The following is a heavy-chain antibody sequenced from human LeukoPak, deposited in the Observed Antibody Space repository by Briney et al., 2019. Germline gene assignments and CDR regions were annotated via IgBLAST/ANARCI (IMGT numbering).Heavy chain of an antibody. Sequence: GGSLRLSCAASGFTFSSYAMSWVRRAPGKGLEWVSAISGSGGSTYYADSVKGRFTISRDNSKNTLYLQMNSLRAEDTAVYYCAKDDSSGYYYFDYWGQGTLVTVSS. D-gene: IGHD3-22*01. CDR2: ISGSGGST. J-gene: IGHJ4*02. V-gene: IGHV3-23*01. CDR3: AKDDSSGYYYFDY. CDR1: GFTFSSYA.